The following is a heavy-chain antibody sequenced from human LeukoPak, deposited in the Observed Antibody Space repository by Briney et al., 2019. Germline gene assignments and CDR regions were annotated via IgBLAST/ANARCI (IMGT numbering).Heavy chain of an antibody. CDR2: IYYNEYT. CDR3: ARVSWYCSGGSCYSGYFDY. V-gene: IGHV4-59*01. CDR1: DGPISSYS. J-gene: IGHJ4*02. D-gene: IGHD2-15*01. Sequence: KPSETLSLTCTVTDGPISSYSWSWIRQPPGKGLEWIGYIYYNEYTIYNPSLNSRVTISVDTSKNQVFLKLSFVTAANTAVYDCARVSWYCSGGSCYSGYFDYWGQGTLVTVSS.